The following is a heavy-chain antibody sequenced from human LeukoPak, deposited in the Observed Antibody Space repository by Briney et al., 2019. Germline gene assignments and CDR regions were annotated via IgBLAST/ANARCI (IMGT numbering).Heavy chain of an antibody. CDR2: IYTTGST. V-gene: IGHV4-61*02. Sequence: SETLSLTCTVSGGSISSGHYYWSWIRQPAGKGLEWIGRIYTTGSTNYNPSLKSRVTISLDTSKNQFSLRLSSATAADTAVYYCAKDRLGGPYFFHYWGQGTLVTVSS. J-gene: IGHJ4*02. CDR3: AKDRLGGPYFFHY. D-gene: IGHD3-16*01. CDR1: GGSISSGHYY.